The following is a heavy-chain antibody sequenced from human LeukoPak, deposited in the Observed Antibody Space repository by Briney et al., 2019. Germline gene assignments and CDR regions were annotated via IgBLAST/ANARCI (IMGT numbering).Heavy chain of an antibody. J-gene: IGHJ4*02. V-gene: IGHV3-21*01. D-gene: IGHD3-9*01. Sequence: GGSLRLSCAASGFTFSSYIMNGVREAPGKGLEWVSSISSSSSYIYYADSVKGRFTISRDNAKNSLYLQMNSMRAEDTAVYYCAREDDILTGYSFDYWGQGTLVTVSS. CDR3: AREDDILTGYSFDY. CDR2: ISSSSSYI. CDR1: GFTFSSYI.